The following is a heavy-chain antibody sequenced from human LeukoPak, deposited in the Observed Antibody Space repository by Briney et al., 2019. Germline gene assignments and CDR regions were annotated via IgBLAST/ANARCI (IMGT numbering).Heavy chain of an antibody. CDR1: GYTFTGYY. CDR2: INPNNGGT. J-gene: IGHJ4*02. Sequence: ASVKVSCKASGYTFTGYYMHWVRQVPGQGLEWMGWINPNNGGTSYAQKFQGRVTMTRDTSITSAYMELPSLTSDDTAVYYCARGYSSPVPNFDYWGQGTLVTVSS. V-gene: IGHV1-2*02. D-gene: IGHD6-13*01. CDR3: ARGYSSPVPNFDY.